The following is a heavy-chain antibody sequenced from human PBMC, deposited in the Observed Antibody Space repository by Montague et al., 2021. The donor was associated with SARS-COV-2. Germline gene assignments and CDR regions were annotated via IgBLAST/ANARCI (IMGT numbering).Heavy chain of an antibody. Sequence: SETLSLTCAVYGGSFSGNYWNWIRQPPGKGLEWIGEINHGGSTNYNPSLKSRLTISADTSKNQFSLKLTSVAAADTAVYYCARLRDGVDPSPILGVGPYYAYDYIDIWGKGTTVTVSS. J-gene: IGHJ6*03. CDR1: GGSFSGNY. D-gene: IGHD3-10*01. V-gene: IGHV4-34*01. CDR2: INHGGST. CDR3: ARLRDGVDPSPILGVGPYYAYDYIDI.